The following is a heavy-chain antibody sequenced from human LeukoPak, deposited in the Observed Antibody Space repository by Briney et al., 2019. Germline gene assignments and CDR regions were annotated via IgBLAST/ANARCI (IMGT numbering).Heavy chain of an antibody. V-gene: IGHV3-7*01. CDR3: ARDRGPKKLEPNY. Sequence: GGSLRLSRVASGFTFSSYWMSWVRQAPGKGLEWVANIKQDGSEKYYVDSVKGRFTISRDNAKNSLYLQMNSLRAEDTAVYYCARDRGPKKLEPNYWGQGTLVTVSS. CDR1: GFTFSSYW. D-gene: IGHD1-1*01. CDR2: IKQDGSEK. J-gene: IGHJ4*02.